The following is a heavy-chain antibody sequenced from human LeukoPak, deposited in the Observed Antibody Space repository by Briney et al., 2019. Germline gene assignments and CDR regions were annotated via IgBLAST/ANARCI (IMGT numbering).Heavy chain of an antibody. CDR1: GGPISRYY. CDR2: IYDSGIT. D-gene: IGHD2-15*01. CDR3: ARAGGYCGRISCPYYFDY. J-gene: IGHJ4*02. V-gene: IGHV4-59*01. Sequence: SSETLSLTCTVSGGPISRYYWSWIRQPPGKGLEWIGHIYDSGITNYNPSLKSRVTISVDTSKNQFSLKLSSVTAADTAVYYCARAGGYCGRISCPYYFDYWGQGSLVAVSS.